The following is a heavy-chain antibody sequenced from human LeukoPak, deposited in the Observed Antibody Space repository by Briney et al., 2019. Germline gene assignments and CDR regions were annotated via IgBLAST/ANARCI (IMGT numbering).Heavy chain of an antibody. CDR3: ARDRGYCGGDCYANDY. D-gene: IGHD2-21*02. J-gene: IGHJ4*02. CDR1: GFTFSNYG. CDR2: ISSSSSTI. V-gene: IGHV3-48*04. Sequence: PGGSLRLSCAASGFTFSNYGMHWVRQAPGKGLEWVSYISSSSSTIYYADSVKGRFTISRDNAKNSLYLQMNSLRAEDTAVYYCARDRGYCGGDCYANDYWGQGTLVIVSS.